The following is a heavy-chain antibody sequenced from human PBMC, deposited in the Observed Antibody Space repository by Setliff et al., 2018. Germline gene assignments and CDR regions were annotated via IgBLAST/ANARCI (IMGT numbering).Heavy chain of an antibody. V-gene: IGHV3-30*18. Sequence: GESLKISCAASGFVFGTYGMHWVRQAPVKGLDWVATLSDDGSNEFYADSVTGRFTISRDNSKSTVYLLLNGLTVDDTAMYYCAKFSRYTDSQGEFDFWGQGALVTVSS. CDR2: LSDDGSNE. J-gene: IGHJ4*02. D-gene: IGHD1-20*01. CDR1: GFVFGTYG. CDR3: AKFSRYTDSQGEFDF.